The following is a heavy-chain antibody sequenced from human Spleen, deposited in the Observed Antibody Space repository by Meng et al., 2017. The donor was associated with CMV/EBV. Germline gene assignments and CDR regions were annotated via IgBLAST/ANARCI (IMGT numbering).Heavy chain of an antibody. CDR2: IHPSDSET. D-gene: IGHD4-11*01. CDR1: GYSFTSYW. V-gene: IGHV5-51*01. J-gene: IGHJ6*02. CDR3: ARQKGLHIPMDV. Sequence: GESLKISCKGSGYSFTSYWIGWVRQMPGKGLEWMGVIHPSDSETIYSPSFEGQVTISADKSISTAYLQWSSLKASDTAMYYCARQKGLHIPMDVWGQGTTVTVSS.